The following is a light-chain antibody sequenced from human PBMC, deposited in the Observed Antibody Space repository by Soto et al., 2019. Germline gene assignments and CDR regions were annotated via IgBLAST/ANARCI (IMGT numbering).Light chain of an antibody. CDR2: DVT. CDR1: NSDVGGYNY. V-gene: IGLV2-14*03. Sequence: QSVLTQPASVSGSPGQSITISCTGTNSDVGGYNYVSWYQRHPGKAPKLMIYDVTNRPSGVSNRFSGSKSGNTASLTISGLQAEDGADYYCSSYATGGTLVVFGGGTKVTVL. J-gene: IGLJ2*01. CDR3: SSYATGGTLVV.